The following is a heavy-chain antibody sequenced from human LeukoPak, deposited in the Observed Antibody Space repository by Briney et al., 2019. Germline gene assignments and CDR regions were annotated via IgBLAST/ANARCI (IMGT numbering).Heavy chain of an antibody. CDR1: GFTFTTYA. D-gene: IGHD4-17*01. Sequence: GGSLRLSCSASGFTFTTYAMTWVRQAPGKGLEWLSVISGSGSHTYYADSVGGRFTISRDNSKNTLYLQMNSLRVDDTAVYYCARDSEPRYGNWFDPWGQGTLVTVSS. V-gene: IGHV3-23*01. J-gene: IGHJ5*02. CDR2: ISGSGSHT. CDR3: ARDSEPRYGNWFDP.